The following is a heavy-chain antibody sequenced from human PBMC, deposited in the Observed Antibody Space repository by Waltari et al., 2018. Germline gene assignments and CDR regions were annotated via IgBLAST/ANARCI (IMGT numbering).Heavy chain of an antibody. CDR1: GFSLSTNGVG. J-gene: IGHJ3*01. CDR2: IFWDDDK. V-gene: IGHV2-5*02. Sequence: QITLKESGPTLEKPTQTLTLTYTFTGFSLSTNGVGVGWIRQPPGKTLDGIALIFWDDDKRYSTSLKTRLTITKDTSNNPDVLTMTNMEPVDTGTYSCSYRERNFFRGYIGAFELWGPVTMVTVSS. CDR3: SYRERNFFRGYIGAFEL. D-gene: IGHD5-12*01.